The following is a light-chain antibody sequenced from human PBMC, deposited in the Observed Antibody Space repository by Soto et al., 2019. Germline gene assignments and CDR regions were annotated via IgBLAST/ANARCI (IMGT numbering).Light chain of an antibody. CDR3: CSYGGRDTFL. J-gene: IGLJ2*01. Sequence: QSALTQPASVSGSPGQSITISCIGTSSDVGTYNLVSWHQHHPGKAPKLIIYEVYKRSSGVSNRFSGSKSGNTASLTLSGLQPEDEADYYCCSYGGRDTFLFGGGTKVTVL. V-gene: IGLV2-23*02. CDR2: EVY. CDR1: SSDVGTYNL.